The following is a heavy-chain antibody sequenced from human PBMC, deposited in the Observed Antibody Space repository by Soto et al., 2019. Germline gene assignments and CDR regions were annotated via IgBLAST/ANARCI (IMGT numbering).Heavy chain of an antibody. CDR2: IYTSGGT. V-gene: IGHV4-4*07. CDR3: ARACSSNSCYDVFDY. Sequence: SETLSLTCTVSGGSISSYHWSWIRQPAGKGLEWIGRIYTSGGTNYNPSLKSRVTMSVDTSKNQFSLKLSSVTAADTAVYYCARACSSNSCYDVFDYWGQGTLVTVSS. CDR1: GGSISSYH. J-gene: IGHJ4*02. D-gene: IGHD2-2*01.